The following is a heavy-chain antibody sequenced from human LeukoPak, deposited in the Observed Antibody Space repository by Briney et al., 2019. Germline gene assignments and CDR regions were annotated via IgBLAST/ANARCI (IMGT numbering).Heavy chain of an antibody. V-gene: IGHV4-34*01. CDR1: GGSFSGYY. J-gene: IGHJ6*03. CDR2: INHSGST. Sequence: SETLSLTCAVYGGSFSGYYWSWIRQPPGKGLEWIGEINHSGSTNYNPSLKSRVTISVDTSKNQFSLKLSSVTAADTAVYYCARIYYDSSGYQFDYYYYMDVWGKGTTVTVSS. D-gene: IGHD3-22*01. CDR3: ARIYYDSSGYQFDYYYYMDV.